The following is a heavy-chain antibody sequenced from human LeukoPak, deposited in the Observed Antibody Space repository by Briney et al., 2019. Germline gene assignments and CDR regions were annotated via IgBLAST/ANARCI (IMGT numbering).Heavy chain of an antibody. V-gene: IGHV1-18*01. Sequence: ASVKVSCKASGYTFTSYGISWVRQAPGQGLEWMGWISAYNGNTNYAQKLQGRVTMTTDTSTSTAYMELRSLRSDDTAVYYCARDWGTYYYDSSGYYRADYWGQGTLVTVSS. J-gene: IGHJ4*02. CDR3: ARDWGTYYYDSSGYYRADY. CDR1: GYTFTSYG. D-gene: IGHD3-22*01. CDR2: ISAYNGNT.